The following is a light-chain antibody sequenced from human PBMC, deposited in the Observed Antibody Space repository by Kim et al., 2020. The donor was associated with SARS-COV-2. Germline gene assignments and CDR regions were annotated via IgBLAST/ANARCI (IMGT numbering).Light chain of an antibody. CDR1: QDISNY. CDR2: EAY. CDR3: QQNDALPCT. V-gene: IGKV1-33*01. Sequence: SASVGDRVIITCQAGQDISNYLNWYQQKPGTAPQLLVYEAYILETGVLSMCGASGARTVFPSTICSLQPVGIAAYFCQQNDALPCTFGQGTKLEI. J-gene: IGKJ2*02.